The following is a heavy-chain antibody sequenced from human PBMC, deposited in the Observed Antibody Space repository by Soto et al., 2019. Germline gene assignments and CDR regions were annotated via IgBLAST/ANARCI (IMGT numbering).Heavy chain of an antibody. V-gene: IGHV4-59*01. J-gene: IGHJ4*02. CDR2: VYYSGFI. D-gene: IGHD6-13*01. Sequence: SVTLSLTCTVSGSTISSYFYIWVRQTAGKGLEWIGSVYYSGFIDFSPYLKSRVTISVDTSKPQFSLHLRYVNAADTAVSYCARDIAAVPRVFDYWGRETLVTVPS. CDR1: GSTISSYF. CDR3: ARDIAAVPRVFDY.